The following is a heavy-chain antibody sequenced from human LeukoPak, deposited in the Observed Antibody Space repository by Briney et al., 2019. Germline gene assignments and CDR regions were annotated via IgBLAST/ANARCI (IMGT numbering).Heavy chain of an antibody. CDR3: ASFYDSSGYRSLAFDV. D-gene: IGHD3-22*01. J-gene: IGHJ3*01. CDR1: GYTFTSYA. CDR2: INTNTGNP. Sequence: AASVKVSCKASGYTFTSYAMNWVRQAPGQGLEWMGWINTNTGNPTYAQGFTGRFVFSLDTSVSTAYLQISSLKAEDTAVYYCASFYDSSGYRSLAFDVWGQGTMVTVSS. V-gene: IGHV7-4-1*02.